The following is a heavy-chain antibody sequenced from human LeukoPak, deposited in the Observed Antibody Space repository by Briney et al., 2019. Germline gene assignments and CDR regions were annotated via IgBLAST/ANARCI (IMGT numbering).Heavy chain of an antibody. CDR3: ARRSSTDYYYYYYMDV. V-gene: IGHV4-61*02. Sequence: PSQTLSLTCTVSDGSISGGSYYWSWIRQPAGKGLEWIGRIYASGSTDYNPSLKSRLTISVDTSKNQFSLKLSSVTAADTAVYYCARRSSTDYYYYYYMDVWGKGTTVTVSS. D-gene: IGHD2-2*01. CDR2: IYASGST. J-gene: IGHJ6*03. CDR1: DGSISGGSYY.